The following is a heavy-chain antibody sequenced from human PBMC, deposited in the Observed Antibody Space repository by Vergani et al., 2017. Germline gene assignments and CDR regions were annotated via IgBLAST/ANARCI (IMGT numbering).Heavy chain of an antibody. Sequence: QVQLVESGGGVVQPGRSLRLSCAASGFTFSSYGMHWVRQAPGKGLEWVAVISYDGSNKYYADSVKGRFTISRDNSKNTLYLQMNSLRAEDTAVYYCAKDIVAARESYYYGMDVWGQGTTVTVSS. CDR1: GFTFSSYG. V-gene: IGHV3-30*18. D-gene: IGHD6-6*01. CDR3: AKDIVAARESYYYGMDV. J-gene: IGHJ6*02. CDR2: ISYDGSNK.